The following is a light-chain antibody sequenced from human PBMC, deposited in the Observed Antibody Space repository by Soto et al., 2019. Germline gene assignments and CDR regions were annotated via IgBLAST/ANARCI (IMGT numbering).Light chain of an antibody. V-gene: IGKV3-15*01. CDR1: QSISSS. CDR2: GVS. J-gene: IGKJ1*01. CDR3: QQYNSSPST. Sequence: EIVMTQSPATLFASVGETVTLTCRASQSISSSLAWYQQRPGKAPRLLIYGVSASASGIPSRFSGSGSGTEFTLTISSLEPEDFATYYCQQYNSSPSTFGRGTKVDIK.